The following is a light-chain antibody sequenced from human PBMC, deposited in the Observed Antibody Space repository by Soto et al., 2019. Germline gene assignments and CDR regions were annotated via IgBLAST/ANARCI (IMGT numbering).Light chain of an antibody. CDR2: SNT. CDR3: AAWDDNLNGPHWV. J-gene: IGLJ3*02. Sequence: QSVLTQPPSASGTPGQRVTISCSGSNSNIGSNTVNWYQQLPGTAPKLLIYSNTQRPSGVPDRFSGSKSGTSASLAISGLQSEDEADYYCAAWDDNLNGPHWVFGGGTKLTVL. V-gene: IGLV1-44*01. CDR1: NSNIGSNT.